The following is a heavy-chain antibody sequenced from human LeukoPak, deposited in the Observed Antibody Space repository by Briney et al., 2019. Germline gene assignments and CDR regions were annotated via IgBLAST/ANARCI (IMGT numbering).Heavy chain of an antibody. CDR2: INPNSGGT. J-gene: IGHJ4*02. CDR3: ARAPPETSDFDY. V-gene: IGHV1-2*02. CDR1: GYTFTGYY. Sequence: ASVKVSCKASGYTFTGYYMHWVRQAPGQGPEWMGWINPNSGGTNYAQKFQGRVTMTRDTSISTAYMELSRLRSDDTAVYYCARAPPETSDFDYWGQGTLVTVSS. D-gene: IGHD6-6*01.